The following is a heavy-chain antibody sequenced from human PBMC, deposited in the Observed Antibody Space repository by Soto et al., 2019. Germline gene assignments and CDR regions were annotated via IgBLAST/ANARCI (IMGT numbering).Heavy chain of an antibody. Sequence: PSETLSLTCAVSGYSISSGYYWGWIRQPPGKGLEWIGSIYHSGSTYYNPSLKSRVTISVDTSKNQFSLQLSSVSAADTAVYYCARVGGMAPEYYFDSWGQETLVTVSS. CDR1: GYSISSGYY. CDR2: IYHSGST. D-gene: IGHD3-16*01. J-gene: IGHJ4*02. V-gene: IGHV4-38-2*01. CDR3: ARVGGMAPEYYFDS.